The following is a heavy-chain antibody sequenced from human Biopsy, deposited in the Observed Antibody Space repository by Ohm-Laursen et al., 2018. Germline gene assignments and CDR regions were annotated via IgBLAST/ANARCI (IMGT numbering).Heavy chain of an antibody. CDR2: ISGSSTYI. CDR1: GFTFNNYG. CDR3: AKDRYNYTPIGGFSMDV. Sequence: SLRLSCAASGFTFNNYGMQWVRQAPGKGLEWVSSISGSSTYIYYADSVKGRFTISRDNAKNSLSLQMNSLRADDTAVYYCAKDRYNYTPIGGFSMDVWGQGTTVTVSS. D-gene: IGHD5-18*01. V-gene: IGHV3-21*01. J-gene: IGHJ6*02.